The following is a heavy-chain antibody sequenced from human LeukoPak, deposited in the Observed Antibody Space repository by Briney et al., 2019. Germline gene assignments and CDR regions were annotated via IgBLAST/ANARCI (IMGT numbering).Heavy chain of an antibody. Sequence: GGSLRLSCAASGFTFSSFALSWVRQAPGKGLEWVSGVSYTRVATYYADSVKGRFTISRDDSQNILYLQMNGLRAEDTAVYFCAKAFREFGTSSSYSSFDTWGQGTMVTVSS. CDR3: AKAFREFGTSSSYSSFDT. D-gene: IGHD5-18*01. CDR2: VSYTRVAT. J-gene: IGHJ3*02. CDR1: GFTFSSFA. V-gene: IGHV3-23*01.